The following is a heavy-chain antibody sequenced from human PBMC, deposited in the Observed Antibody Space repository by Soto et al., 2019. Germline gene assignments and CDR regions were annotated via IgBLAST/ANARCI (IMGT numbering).Heavy chain of an antibody. J-gene: IGHJ4*02. CDR3: ARDYDSSGDY. CDR2: IYYSGSP. V-gene: IGHV4-39*01. D-gene: IGHD3-22*01. CDR1: GGSISTSSYY. Sequence: PSETLSLTCTVSGGSISTSSYYWGWIRQPPGKGLEWIGSIYYSGSPYYNPSLKSRVTISVDTSKNQFSLKLSSVTAADTAVYYCARDYDSSGDYWGQGTLVTVSS.